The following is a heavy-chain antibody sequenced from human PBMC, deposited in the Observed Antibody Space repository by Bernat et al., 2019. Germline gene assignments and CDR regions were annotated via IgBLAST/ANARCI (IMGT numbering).Heavy chain of an antibody. D-gene: IGHD2-21*01. CDR1: GGTFSSYA. V-gene: IGHV1-69*01. Sequence: QVQLVQSGAEVKKPGSSVKGACKASGGTFSSYAISWVRQAPGQGPEWMGGIIPIFGKANYAQNFQARVTIPADESTSTAYMELSSQVSEDTAVYYCASDPRYCGGDCYYFDYWGQGTLVTVSS. CDR3: ASDPRYCGGDCYYFDY. CDR2: IIPIFGKA. J-gene: IGHJ4*02.